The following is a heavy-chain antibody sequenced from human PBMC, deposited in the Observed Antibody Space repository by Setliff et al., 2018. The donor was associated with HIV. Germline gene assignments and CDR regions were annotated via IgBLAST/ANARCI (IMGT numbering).Heavy chain of an antibody. D-gene: IGHD5-18*01. CDR3: ARVPRQLLKGAAAYFDY. Sequence: SQTLSLTCAVSGASISDGTFYWSWIRQPAGKGLEWIGHLYIRTGTTNYSPSLKSRVTISVDTSKNQFSLRLRSVTAADTAVYYCARVPRQLLKGAAAYFDYWGQGTLGTVS. CDR2: LYIRTGTT. V-gene: IGHV4-61*09. J-gene: IGHJ4*02. CDR1: GASISDGTFY.